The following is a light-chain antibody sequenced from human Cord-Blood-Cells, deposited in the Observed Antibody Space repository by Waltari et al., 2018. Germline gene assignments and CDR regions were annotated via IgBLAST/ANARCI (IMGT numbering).Light chain of an antibody. CDR3: CSYAGSSTWV. CDR1: SSDVGSYKL. CDR2: DGS. Sequence: QSALTQPASVSGSPGQSITISCTGTSSDVGSYKLVSWYQQHPGKAPKLMSYDGSKRPSGVSNRFSGSKSGNTASLTISGLQAEDEADYYCCSYAGSSTWVFGGGTKLTVL. V-gene: IGLV2-23*01. J-gene: IGLJ3*02.